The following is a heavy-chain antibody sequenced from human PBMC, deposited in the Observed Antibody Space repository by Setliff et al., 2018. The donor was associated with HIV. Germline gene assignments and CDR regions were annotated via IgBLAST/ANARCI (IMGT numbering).Heavy chain of an antibody. V-gene: IGHV4-4*09. J-gene: IGHJ4*02. D-gene: IGHD2-21*02. CDR3: ARLSGDYYYFDY. CDR1: GGSISSYY. CDR2: IYTSGST. Sequence: SETLSLTCTVSGGSISSYYWSWIRQPPGKGLEWIGYIYTSGSTNYHPSLKSRVTISLDTSKNQFSLKLTSVTAADTAVYYCARLSGDYYYFDYWGQGTLVTVSS.